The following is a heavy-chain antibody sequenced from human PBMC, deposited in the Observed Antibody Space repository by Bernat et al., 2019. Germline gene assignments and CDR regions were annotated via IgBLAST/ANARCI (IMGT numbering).Heavy chain of an antibody. CDR3: AKDITWFGTRPLPHYYGLDV. D-gene: IGHD3-16*01. CDR2: ISHDGSNK. J-gene: IGHJ6*02. Sequence: VQLVESGGGLVQPGGSLRLSCAASGFTFSSYGMHWVRQAPGKGLEWVAVISHDGSNKHYADSVKGRFTISRDNSKNTLYLQTNSLRAEDTAVYYCAKDITWFGTRPLPHYYGLDVWGQGTTVTVSS. CDR1: GFTFSSYG. V-gene: IGHV3-30*18.